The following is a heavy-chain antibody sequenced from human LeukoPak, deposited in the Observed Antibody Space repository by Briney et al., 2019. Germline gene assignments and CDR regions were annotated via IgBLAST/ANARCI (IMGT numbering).Heavy chain of an antibody. D-gene: IGHD1-26*01. CDR2: IYYSGST. V-gene: IGHV4-39*01. CDR1: GGSISSSSYY. CDR3: ARQHSGHDTYYFDY. Sequence: SETLSLTCTVSGGSISSSSYYWAWIRQPPGKGLEWIGNIYYSGSTFYNPSFKSRVTISVDTSENQFSLRLTSVTAADTAVYYCARQHSGHDTYYFDYWGQGTLVTVSS. J-gene: IGHJ4*02.